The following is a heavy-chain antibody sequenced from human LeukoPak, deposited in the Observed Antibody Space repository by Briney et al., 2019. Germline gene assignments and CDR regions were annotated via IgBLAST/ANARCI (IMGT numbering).Heavy chain of an antibody. Sequence: GGSLRLSCAASGFTFGSFSMNWVRQAPGKGLERVSAIYPSGDSTYYADSVKGRFTISRDNSRNTLYLQMHSLSAEDTAVYYCAKDVKPDSGRDVDYWGQGTLVTVSS. J-gene: IGHJ4*02. D-gene: IGHD6-19*01. CDR3: AKDVKPDSGRDVDY. CDR2: IYPSGDST. V-gene: IGHV3-23*01. CDR1: GFTFGSFS.